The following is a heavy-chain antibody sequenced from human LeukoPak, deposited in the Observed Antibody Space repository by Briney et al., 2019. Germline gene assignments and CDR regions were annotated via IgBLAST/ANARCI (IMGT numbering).Heavy chain of an antibody. CDR2: INHSGST. CDR1: GGSFSGYY. D-gene: IGHD6-6*01. J-gene: IGHJ6*02. CDR3: ATVRYYYGMDV. V-gene: IGHV4-34*01. Sequence: PSETLSLTCAVYGGSFSGYYWSWIRQPPGKGLEWIGEINHSGSTNYNPSLKSRVTISVDTSKNQFSLKLSSVTAADTAVYYCATVRYYYGMDVWGQGTTVTVS.